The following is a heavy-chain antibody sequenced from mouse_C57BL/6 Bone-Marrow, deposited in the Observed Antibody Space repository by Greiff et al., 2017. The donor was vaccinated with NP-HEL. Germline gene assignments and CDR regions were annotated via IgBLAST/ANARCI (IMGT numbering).Heavy chain of an antibody. CDR1: GFTFSDYY. J-gene: IGHJ1*03. Sequence: EVQLVESGGGLVQPGGSLKLSCAASGFTFSDYYMYWVRQTPEKRLEWVAYLSNGGGSTYYPDTVKGRFTISRDNAKNTLYLQMSRLKSEDTAMYYCARRNYSNYGYWYFDVWGTGTTVTVSS. V-gene: IGHV5-12*01. CDR2: LSNGGGST. CDR3: ARRNYSNYGYWYFDV. D-gene: IGHD2-5*01.